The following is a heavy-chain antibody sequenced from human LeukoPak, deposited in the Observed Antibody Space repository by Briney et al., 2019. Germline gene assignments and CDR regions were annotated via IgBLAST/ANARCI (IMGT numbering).Heavy chain of an antibody. CDR2: INAGNGNT. J-gene: IGHJ5*02. CDR1: GYTFTSYA. D-gene: IGHD2-15*01. Sequence: GASVKVSCKASGYTFTSYAMHWVRQAPGQRLEWMGWINAGNGNTKYSQKFQGRVTITRDTSASTAYMELSSLRSGDTAVYYCARGRIYCSGGSCYSDWFDPWGQGTLVTVSS. V-gene: IGHV1-3*01. CDR3: ARGRIYCSGGSCYSDWFDP.